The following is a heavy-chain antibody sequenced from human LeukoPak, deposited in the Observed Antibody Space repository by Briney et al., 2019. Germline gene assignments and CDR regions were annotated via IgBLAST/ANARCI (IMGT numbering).Heavy chain of an antibody. Sequence: GGSLRLSCAASGFTFGTFSMNWVRQAPGEGLEWVSHISRTGSTKYYADSVKGRFTISRDNAKNLVHLQMNSLRVEDTAVYYCVRDPSKCGYDYLYYFDYWGQGTLVTVSS. D-gene: IGHD5-12*01. J-gene: IGHJ4*02. CDR1: GFTFGTFS. V-gene: IGHV3-48*01. CDR2: ISRTGSTK. CDR3: VRDPSKCGYDYLYYFDY.